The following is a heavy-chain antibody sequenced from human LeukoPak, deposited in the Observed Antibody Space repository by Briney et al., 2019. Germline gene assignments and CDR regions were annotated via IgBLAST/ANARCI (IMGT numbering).Heavy chain of an antibody. CDR1: GFTFSTYS. Sequence: GGSLRLSCAASGFTFSTYSMNWVRQAPGKGLEWVSSIISSSSYIYYADSVKGRFTISRDNAKNPLYLQMNSLRAEDTAGYYCARDPQYCSGGSCYSFDYWGQGTLVTVSS. D-gene: IGHD2-15*01. V-gene: IGHV3-21*01. CDR2: IISSSSYI. J-gene: IGHJ4*02. CDR3: ARDPQYCSGGSCYSFDY.